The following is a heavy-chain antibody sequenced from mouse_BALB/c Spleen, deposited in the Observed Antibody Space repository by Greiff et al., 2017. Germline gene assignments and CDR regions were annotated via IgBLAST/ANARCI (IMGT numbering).Heavy chain of an antibody. Sequence: LQQPGSELVRPGASVKLSCKASGYTFTSYWMHWVKQRPGQGLQWIGNIYPGSGSTNYDEKFKSKATLTVDTSSSTAYMQLSSLTSEDSAVYYCTDIATAAGDYWGQGTTRTVSS. V-gene: IGHV1S22*01. D-gene: IGHD1-2*01. CDR2: IYPGSGST. CDR3: TDIATAAGDY. CDR1: GYTFTSYW. J-gene: IGHJ2*01.